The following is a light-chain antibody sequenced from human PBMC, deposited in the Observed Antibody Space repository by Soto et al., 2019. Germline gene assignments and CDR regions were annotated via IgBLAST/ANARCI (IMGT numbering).Light chain of an antibody. J-gene: IGKJ4*01. V-gene: IGKV2-28*01. CDR3: QQYYSTPLT. Sequence: DIVMTQSPLSLPVTPGGPASISCRSSRRRLHSNGYNYLDWYLQKPGQSPQLLIYLGSNRASGVPDRFSGSGSGTDFTLTISSLQAEDVAVYYCQQYYSTPLTFGGGTKVDIK. CDR2: LGS. CDR1: RRRLHSNGYNY.